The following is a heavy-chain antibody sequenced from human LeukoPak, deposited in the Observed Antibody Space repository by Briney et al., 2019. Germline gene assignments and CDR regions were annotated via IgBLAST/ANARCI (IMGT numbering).Heavy chain of an antibody. CDR2: ISGSGGST. Sequence: GGSLRLSCAASGFTFSSYAVSWVRQAPGKGLEWVSAISGSGGSTYYADSVKGRFTISRDNSKNTLYLQMNSLRAEDTAVYYCAKDLIAVAGTALDYWGQGTLVAVSS. CDR1: GFTFSSYA. D-gene: IGHD6-19*01. J-gene: IGHJ4*02. CDR3: AKDLIAVAGTALDY. V-gene: IGHV3-23*01.